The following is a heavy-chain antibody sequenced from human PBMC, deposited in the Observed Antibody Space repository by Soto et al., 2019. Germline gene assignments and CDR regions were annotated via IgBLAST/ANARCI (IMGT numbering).Heavy chain of an antibody. J-gene: IGHJ4*02. V-gene: IGHV3-23*01. CDR3: ARQRATTRPYYFDY. Sequence: PGGSLRLSCAASGFTFSSFAMNWVRQAPGKGLKWVSAISSSGDNTYYADSVKGRFTISRDNSKNTLYLQVNSLRAEDTAVYYCARQRATTRPYYFDYWGQGTLVTVSS. D-gene: IGHD5-12*01. CDR2: ISSSGDNT. CDR1: GFTFSSFA.